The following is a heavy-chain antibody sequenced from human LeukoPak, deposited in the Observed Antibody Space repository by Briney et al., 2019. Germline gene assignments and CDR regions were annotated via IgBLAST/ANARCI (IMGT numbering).Heavy chain of an antibody. CDR3: ARELAEHGMDV. CDR1: GFSFRTYA. V-gene: IGHV3-30-3*01. J-gene: IGHJ6*02. D-gene: IGHD3-3*02. CDR2: ISSDGSTE. Sequence: GGSLRLSCAASGFSFRTYAIHWVRQAPGKGLEWVALISSDGSTEYYADSVKGRFTISRDNAKNSLYLQMNSLRAEDTAVYYCARELAEHGMDVWGQGTTVTVSS.